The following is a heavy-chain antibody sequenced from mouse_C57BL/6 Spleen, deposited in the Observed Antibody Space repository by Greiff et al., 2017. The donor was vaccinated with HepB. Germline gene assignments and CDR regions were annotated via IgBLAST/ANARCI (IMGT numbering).Heavy chain of an antibody. D-gene: IGHD1-2*01. CDR3: TREHYYGIDY. J-gene: IGHJ2*01. CDR2: ISSGGDYI. CDR1: GFTFSSYA. V-gene: IGHV5-9-1*02. Sequence: EVKLMESGEGLVKPGGSLKLSCAASGFTFSSYAMSWVRQTPEKRLEWVAYISSGGDYIYYADTVKGRFTISRDNARNTLYLQLSSLKSEDTAMYYCTREHYYGIDYWGQGTTLTVSS.